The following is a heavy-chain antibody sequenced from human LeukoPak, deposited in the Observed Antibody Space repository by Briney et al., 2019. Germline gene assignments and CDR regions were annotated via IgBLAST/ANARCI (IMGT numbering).Heavy chain of an antibody. CDR2: ISYDGTNK. D-gene: IGHD4-17*01. CDR3: ANYGDYQYFDY. J-gene: IGHJ4*02. V-gene: IGHV3-30*18. Sequence: GGSLRLSCAASGFTFINYGMHWVRQAPGKGLVWVAVISYDGTNKYYADSVKGRFTISRDNSKNPLYLQMNSLKTDDTAVYYCANYGDYQYFDYWGQGTPVTVSS. CDR1: GFTFINYG.